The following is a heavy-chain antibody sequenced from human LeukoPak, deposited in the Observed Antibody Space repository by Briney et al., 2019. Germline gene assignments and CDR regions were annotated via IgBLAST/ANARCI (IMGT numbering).Heavy chain of an antibody. V-gene: IGHV4-31*03. CDR3: AKAGSYYDTLYDA. J-gene: IGHJ5*02. CDR1: GGSINSGGYY. D-gene: IGHD3-22*01. CDR2: IYYSGST. Sequence: SETLSLTCTVSGGSINSGGYYKSWIRQKPGKCLEWIGYIYYSGSTYYNPSLKSRVTISVDTSKNQFSLKLSSVTAADTAVYYCAKAGSYYDTLYDAWGQGTLVTVSS.